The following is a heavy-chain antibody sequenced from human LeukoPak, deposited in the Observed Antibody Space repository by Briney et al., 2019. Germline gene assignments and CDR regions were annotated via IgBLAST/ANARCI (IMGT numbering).Heavy chain of an antibody. CDR2: IYSGGST. CDR3: ARALGPNNCFDP. CDR1: GFTVSSNY. V-gene: IGHV3-53*01. J-gene: IGHJ5*02. Sequence: GGSLRLSCAASGFTVSSNYMNWVRQAPGKGLEWVSVIYSGGSTYYADSVKGRFTVSRDNSKNTLYLQMDSLRAEDTAVYYCARALGPNNCFDPWGQGTLVTVSS.